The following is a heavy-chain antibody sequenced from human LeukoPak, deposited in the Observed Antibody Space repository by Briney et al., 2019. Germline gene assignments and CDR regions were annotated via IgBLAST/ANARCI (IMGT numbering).Heavy chain of an antibody. CDR2: INPNSGGT. D-gene: IGHD2-2*01. J-gene: IGHJ4*02. V-gene: IGHV1-2*02. Sequence: ASVKVSCKASGYTFTGYYIHWVRQAPGQGLEWMGWINPNSGGTNYVLKFQGRVTMTRDTSISTAYMELSRLRSDDTAVYYCVKDRCDRTTCPEVWGQGTLVTVSS. CDR1: GYTFTGYY. CDR3: VKDRCDRTTCPEV.